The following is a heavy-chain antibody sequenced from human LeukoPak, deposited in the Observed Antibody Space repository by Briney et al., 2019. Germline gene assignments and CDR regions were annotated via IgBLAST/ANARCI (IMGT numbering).Heavy chain of an antibody. J-gene: IGHJ1*01. CDR1: GFTFSNYA. V-gene: IGHV3-23*01. CDR2: ISGSGVTT. D-gene: IGHD1-26*01. CDR3: VKKVVVGATSPYSDFQD. Sequence: GGSLRLSCAASGFTFSNYAMRWVRQAPGKGLDWVSAISGSGVTTHYAGSVQGRFSISRDNSKNTLYLQMNSLRVEDTALYYCVKKVVVGATSPYSDFQDWGQGTLVTVSS.